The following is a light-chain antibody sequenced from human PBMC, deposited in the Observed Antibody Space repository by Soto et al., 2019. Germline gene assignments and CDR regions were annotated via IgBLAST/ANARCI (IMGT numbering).Light chain of an antibody. CDR1: QTISSW. Sequence: DIQMPQTPSSVSASVGDRVTITCLASQTISSWLAWYQQKPGKAPNLLIYAASSLQSGVPSRFSGSGSGTDFTLTINSLQPEDFATYYCQQSYSTPHTFGQGTRLENK. V-gene: IGKV1-39*01. CDR3: QQSYSTPHT. J-gene: IGKJ5*01. CDR2: AAS.